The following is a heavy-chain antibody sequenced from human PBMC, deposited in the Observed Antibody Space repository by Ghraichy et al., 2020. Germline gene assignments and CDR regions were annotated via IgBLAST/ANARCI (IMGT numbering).Heavy chain of an antibody. V-gene: IGHV3-30-3*01. CDR1: GFTFSSYA. D-gene: IGHD3-10*01. J-gene: IGHJ4*02. CDR3: ASAFLMVRGVTDTPDDFDY. Sequence: GGSLRLSCAASGFTFSSYAMHWVRQAPGKGLEWVAVISYDGSNKYYADSVKGRFTISRDNSKNTLYLQMNSLRAEDPAVYYCASAFLMVRGVTDTPDDFDYWGQGTLVTVSS. CDR2: ISYDGSNK.